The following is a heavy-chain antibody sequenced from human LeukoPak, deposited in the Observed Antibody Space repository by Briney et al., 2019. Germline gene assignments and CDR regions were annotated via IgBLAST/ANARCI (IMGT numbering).Heavy chain of an antibody. D-gene: IGHD6-19*01. J-gene: IGHJ4*02. V-gene: IGHV3-74*01. CDR3: ASALRGIAVAGPPLGY. CDR2: IKSDGTYT. CDR1: GFTFSSYW. Sequence: PGGSLRLSCAASGFTFSSYWMHWVRQAPGKGLVWVSRIKSDGTYTSYAGSVKGRFTISRDNAKNTLYLHMNSLRAEDTAVYYCASALRGIAVAGPPLGYWGQGTLVTVSS.